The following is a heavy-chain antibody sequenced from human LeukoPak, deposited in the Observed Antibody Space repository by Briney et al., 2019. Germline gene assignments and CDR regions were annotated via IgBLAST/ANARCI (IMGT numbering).Heavy chain of an antibody. V-gene: IGHV3-23*01. D-gene: IGHD3-22*01. CDR2: ISGSGGST. Sequence: GGSLRLSCAASGFTFSSYAMSWVRQAPGKGLEWVPAISGSGGSTYYADSVKGRFTISRDNSKNTLYLQMNSLRAEDTAVYYCARHGDYYDSSGYSGFDYWGQGTLVTVSS. CDR1: GFTFSSYA. CDR3: ARHGDYYDSSGYSGFDY. J-gene: IGHJ4*02.